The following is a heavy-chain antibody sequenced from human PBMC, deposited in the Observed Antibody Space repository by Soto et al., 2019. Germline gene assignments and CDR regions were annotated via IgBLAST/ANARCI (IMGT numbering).Heavy chain of an antibody. CDR1: GFTFSSYA. Sequence: LRLSCAASGFTFSSYAMSWVRQAPGKGLEWVSAISGSGGSTYYAGSVKGRFTISRDNSKNTLYLQMNSLRAEDTAVYYCARARRGVGVLYGMDVWGQGTTVTVSS. D-gene: IGHD1-26*01. J-gene: IGHJ6*02. CDR2: ISGSGGST. CDR3: ARARRGVGVLYGMDV. V-gene: IGHV3-23*01.